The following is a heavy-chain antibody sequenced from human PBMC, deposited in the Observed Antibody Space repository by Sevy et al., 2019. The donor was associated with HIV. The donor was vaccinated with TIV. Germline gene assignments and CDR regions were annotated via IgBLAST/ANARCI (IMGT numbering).Heavy chain of an antibody. Sequence: ASVKVSCKVSGYTLTELSMHWVRQAPGKGLEWMGGFDPEDGETIYAQKFQGRVTMTEDTSTDTAYMELSSLGSEDTAVYYCATVHYGDYSAFDIWGQGTMVTVSS. V-gene: IGHV1-24*01. CDR1: GYTLTELS. J-gene: IGHJ3*02. CDR2: FDPEDGET. CDR3: ATVHYGDYSAFDI. D-gene: IGHD4-17*01.